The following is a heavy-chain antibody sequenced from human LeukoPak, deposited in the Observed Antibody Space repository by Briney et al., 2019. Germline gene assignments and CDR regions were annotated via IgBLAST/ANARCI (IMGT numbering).Heavy chain of an antibody. Sequence: GSVKVSCKASGYIFTSFYMHWVRQAPGQGLEWMGIINPSGGNTGYAQKFQGRVTMTRDTSTSTVYMELSSLRSEDTAVYYCARDLSTAMAENYFDYWGQGTLVTVSS. D-gene: IGHD5-18*01. CDR2: INPSGGNT. J-gene: IGHJ4*02. V-gene: IGHV1-46*01. CDR3: ARDLSTAMAENYFDY. CDR1: GYIFTSFY.